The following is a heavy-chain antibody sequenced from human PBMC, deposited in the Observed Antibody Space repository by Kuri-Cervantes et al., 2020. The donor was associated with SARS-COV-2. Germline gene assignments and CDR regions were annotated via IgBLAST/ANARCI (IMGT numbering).Heavy chain of an antibody. J-gene: IGHJ4*02. V-gene: IGHV4-39*07. CDR3: ERGIYSYGFDY. CDR2: IYYSGST. Sequence: GSLRLSCTVSGGSISSSSYYWGWIRQPPGKGREWIGSIYYSGSTYYNPSLKSRVTISVDTSKNQFSLKLSSVTAADTAVYYCERGIYSYGFDYWGQGTLVTVSS. D-gene: IGHD5-18*01. CDR1: GGSISSSSYY.